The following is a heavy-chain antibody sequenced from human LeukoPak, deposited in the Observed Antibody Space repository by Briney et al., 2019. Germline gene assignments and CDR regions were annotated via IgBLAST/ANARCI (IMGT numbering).Heavy chain of an antibody. CDR3: ARALDYDYVWGSSDAFDI. D-gene: IGHD3-16*01. J-gene: IGHJ3*02. Sequence: GGSLRLSCAASGFTFSSYSMNWVRQAPGKGLEWVSSISSSSSYIYYADSVKGRFTISRDNAKNSLYLQMNSLRAEDTAVYYCARALDYDYVWGSSDAFDIWGQGTMVTVSS. CDR1: GFTFSSYS. CDR2: ISSSSSYI. V-gene: IGHV3-21*01.